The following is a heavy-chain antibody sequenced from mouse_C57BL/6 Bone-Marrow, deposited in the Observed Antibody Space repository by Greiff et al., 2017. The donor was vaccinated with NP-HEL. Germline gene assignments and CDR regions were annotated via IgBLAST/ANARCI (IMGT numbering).Heavy chain of an antibody. CDR2: IRNKANNHAP. V-gene: IGHV6-6*01. J-gene: IGHJ1*03. D-gene: IGHD2-3*01. Sequence: EVHLVESGGGLVQPGGSMKLSCAASGFTFSDAWMDWVRQSPEKGLEWVAEIRNKANNHAPYYAESVKGRFTISRDDSKGSVYLQMHILRAEDTGIYFCSSYDGYWYFDVWGTGTTVTVSS. CDR3: SSYDGYWYFDV. CDR1: GFTFSDAW.